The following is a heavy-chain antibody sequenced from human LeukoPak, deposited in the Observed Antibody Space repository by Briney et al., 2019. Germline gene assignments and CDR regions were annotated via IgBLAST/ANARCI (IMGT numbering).Heavy chain of an antibody. CDR1: EYTFNTYY. D-gene: IGHD6-13*01. CDR2: INPSGGST. J-gene: IGHJ4*01. CDR3: ARDGSPARFDY. Sequence: ASVKVPCKTSEYTFNTYYIHWVRQAPGQGLEWMGIINPSGGSTTYAQKFQGRVTMTRDTSTTTVYMELNNLKSEDTAVYYCARDGSPARFDYWGHGTLVTVSS. V-gene: IGHV1-46*02.